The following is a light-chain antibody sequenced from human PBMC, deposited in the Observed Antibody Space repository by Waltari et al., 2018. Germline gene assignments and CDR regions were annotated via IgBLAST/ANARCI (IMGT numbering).Light chain of an antibody. V-gene: IGLV3-21*02. CDR3: QVWADSSDFV. J-gene: IGLJ1*01. CDR2: DDT. CDR1: RVGSKV. Sequence: SYVLTQPPSVSVAPGQTARITCGGNRVGSKVVNWYQGKQGQAPGVVVYDDTERPSGIPERFSGSNSENTATLTINSVEAGDEADYFCQVWADSSDFVFGSGTKVTVL.